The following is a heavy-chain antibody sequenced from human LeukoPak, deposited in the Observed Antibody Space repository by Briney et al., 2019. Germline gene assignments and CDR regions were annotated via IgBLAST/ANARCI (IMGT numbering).Heavy chain of an antibody. Sequence: ASVKVSCKASGGTFSSYAISWVRQAPGQGLEWMGGIIPIFGTANYAQKFQGRVTITADESTSTAYMELSSLRSEDTAVYYCARGGRFLEWLVFDYWGQGTLVTVSS. CDR3: ARGGRFLEWLVFDY. J-gene: IGHJ4*02. D-gene: IGHD3-3*01. CDR1: GGTFSSYA. V-gene: IGHV1-69*13. CDR2: IIPIFGTA.